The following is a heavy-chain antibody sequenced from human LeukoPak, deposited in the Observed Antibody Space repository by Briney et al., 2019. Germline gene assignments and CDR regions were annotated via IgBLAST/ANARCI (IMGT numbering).Heavy chain of an antibody. D-gene: IGHD2-15*01. CDR1: GYTFTGYY. Sequence: ASVRVSCKASGYTFTGYYIHWVRQAPGQGLEWMGWINAYNGNTNYAQKLQGRVTMTTDTSTSTAYMELRSLRSDDTAVYYCARYCSGGSCPRFVAFDIWGQGTMVTVSS. CDR3: ARYCSGGSCPRFVAFDI. CDR2: INAYNGNT. J-gene: IGHJ3*02. V-gene: IGHV1-18*04.